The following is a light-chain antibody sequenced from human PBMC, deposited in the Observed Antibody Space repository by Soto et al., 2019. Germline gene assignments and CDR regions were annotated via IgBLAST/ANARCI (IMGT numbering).Light chain of an antibody. CDR3: QQHSHWPPWT. CDR1: ETVRTF. CDR2: GAS. V-gene: IGKV3-11*01. Sequence: EVVLTQPPATLSLSPGERATLSCRASETVRTFVDWYQQKPGQAPRLLIYGASNRATGIPARFSGSGSGTDFTLTISNLEPEDFAVYYCQQHSHWPPWTFGQGTRVEIQ. J-gene: IGKJ1*01.